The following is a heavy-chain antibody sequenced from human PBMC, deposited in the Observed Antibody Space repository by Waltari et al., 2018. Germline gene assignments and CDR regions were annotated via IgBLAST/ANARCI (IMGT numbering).Heavy chain of an antibody. D-gene: IGHD3-16*01. CDR3: ARDAMRGGDLDY. Sequence: EVQLVESGGGLVQPGGSLRLACVVSGFPLSRYWMRWVRRAPGKGWEGVANIKDDGSDKHYAESVKGRFTISRDNGKMSLYLEMNSLRAEDTAFYYCARDAMRGGDLDYWGQGILVTVSS. J-gene: IGHJ4*02. CDR2: IKDDGSDK. V-gene: IGHV3-7*01. CDR1: GFPLSRYW.